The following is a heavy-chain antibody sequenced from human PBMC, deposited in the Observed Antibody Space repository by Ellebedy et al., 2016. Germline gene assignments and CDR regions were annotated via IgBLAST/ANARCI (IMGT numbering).Heavy chain of an antibody. CDR2: INGDGSST. J-gene: IGHJ5*02. CDR3: ARDRDYAPFDP. Sequence: GESLKIPXAASGFAFNTYWMHWGRQVPGKGLEWVSHINGDGSSTTYADSVKGRFTISRDNAKNTLYLQMNSLRAEDTAVYYCARDRDYAPFDPWGPGTLVTVSS. CDR1: GFAFNTYW. D-gene: IGHD4/OR15-4a*01. V-gene: IGHV3-74*01.